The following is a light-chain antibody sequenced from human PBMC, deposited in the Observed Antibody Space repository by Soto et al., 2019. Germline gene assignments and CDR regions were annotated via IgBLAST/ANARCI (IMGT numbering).Light chain of an antibody. Sequence: TPGEPASISCRSSQSLLFSNGYNYLDWYLQKPGQSPQLLIYLGSDRASGVPDRFSGSGSGTDFTLKISNLEPEDFAVYYCHQRSNWPLTFGGGTKVDIK. CDR2: LGS. J-gene: IGKJ4*01. CDR1: QSLLFSNGYNY. CDR3: HQRSNWPLT. V-gene: IGKV2-28*01.